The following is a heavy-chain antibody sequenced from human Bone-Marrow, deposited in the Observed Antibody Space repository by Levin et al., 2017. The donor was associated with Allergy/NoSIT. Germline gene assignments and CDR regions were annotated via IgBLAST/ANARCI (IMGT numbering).Heavy chain of an antibody. J-gene: IGHJ6*02. CDR2: TYYRSEWHS. Sequence: SSETLSLTCGISGDRVSTKSAAWNWFRQSPSRGLEWLGRTYYRSEWHSDYAPSVKSRINITPDTSKNQFSLQLSSLTPDDTAVYYCTRDRGVSGLDVWGQGTTVTVFS. CDR1: GDRVSTKSAA. D-gene: IGHD3-10*01. V-gene: IGHV6-1*01. CDR3: TRDRGVSGLDV.